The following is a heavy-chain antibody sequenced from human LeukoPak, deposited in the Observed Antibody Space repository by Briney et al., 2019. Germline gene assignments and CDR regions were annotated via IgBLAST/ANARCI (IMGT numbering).Heavy chain of an antibody. CDR1: GRSISSSSYY. V-gene: IGHV4-39*01. D-gene: IGHD3-16*01. J-gene: IGHJ4*02. Sequence: SETLSLTCTVSGRSISSSSYYWGWLRQPPGKGLEWFASIYYSGSTYYNPSLKSRVTISVDTSKNQFSLKLSSVTAADTAVYYCVGARGGIDYWGQGTLVTVSS. CDR3: VGARGGIDY. CDR2: IYYSGST.